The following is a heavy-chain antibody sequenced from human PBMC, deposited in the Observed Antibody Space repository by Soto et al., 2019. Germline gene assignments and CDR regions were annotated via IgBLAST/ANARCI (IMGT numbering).Heavy chain of an antibody. CDR3: ARPTILLDYAFDI. Sequence: GGSLRLSCAASGFTFSSYWMSWVRQAPGKGLEWVANIKQDGSEKYYVDSVKGRFTISRDNAKNSLYLQMNSLRAEDTAVYYCARPTILLDYAFDIWGQGTMVTVSS. CDR2: IKQDGSEK. CDR1: GFTFSSYW. V-gene: IGHV3-7*01. J-gene: IGHJ3*02. D-gene: IGHD2-15*01.